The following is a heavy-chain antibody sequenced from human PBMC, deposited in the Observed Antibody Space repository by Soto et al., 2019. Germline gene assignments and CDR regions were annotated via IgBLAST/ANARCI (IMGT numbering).Heavy chain of an antibody. CDR3: AKDRMGASGWFDP. Sequence: GCSMGLSCVASGFSVSSYTMNWVRQAPGKGLEWVSGVSGNGGNTYYADSVKGRFSISRDNSKNTLYLQLNSLRAEDTAIYYCAKDRMGASGWFDPWGQGTPVTVSS. CDR1: GFSVSSYT. J-gene: IGHJ5*02. V-gene: IGHV3-23*01. CDR2: VSGNGGNT. D-gene: IGHD1-26*01.